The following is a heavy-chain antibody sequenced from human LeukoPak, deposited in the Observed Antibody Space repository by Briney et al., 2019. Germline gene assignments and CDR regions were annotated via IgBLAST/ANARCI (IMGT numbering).Heavy chain of an antibody. CDR3: ARDYGYSYGNYYYYGMDV. V-gene: IGHV3-23*01. CDR2: ISGPGGST. J-gene: IGHJ6*02. Sequence: GGSLRLSCAASGFTFNNYAMSWVRQAPGKGLEWVSTISGPGGSTYYADSVKGRFTISRDNSKNTLYVQMDSLRPEDTAVYHCARDYGYSYGNYYYYGMDVWGQGTTVTVSS. CDR1: GFTFNNYA. D-gene: IGHD5-18*01.